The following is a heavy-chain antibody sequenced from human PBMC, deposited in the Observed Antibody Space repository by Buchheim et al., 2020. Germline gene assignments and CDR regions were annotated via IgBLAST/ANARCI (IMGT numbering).Heavy chain of an antibody. CDR2: ITWNSGGT. Sequence: EVQLVESGGGVVRPGESLTLSCVGSGFSFDDYGMAWVRQAPGKGLEWVSVITWNSGGTGYGDSVMGRFTISRDNAKNTLLLHMNSLRVEDTAVYYCARDGRGLDYWDQGTL. CDR3: ARDGRGLDY. V-gene: IGHV3-20*04. CDR1: GFSFDDYG. D-gene: IGHD2-15*01. J-gene: IGHJ4*02.